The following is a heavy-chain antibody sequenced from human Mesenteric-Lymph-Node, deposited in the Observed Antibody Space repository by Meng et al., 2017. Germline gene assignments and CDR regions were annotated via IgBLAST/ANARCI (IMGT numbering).Heavy chain of an antibody. V-gene: IGHV3-74*01. CDR3: VRNRGWNAFDV. D-gene: IGHD3-10*01. J-gene: IGHJ3*01. Sequence: GESLKISCAASGFTFSSYWMHWVRQAPGKGLVWVSRINSDGSSTSYADSVKGRFTISRDNVKNALYLQMNSLRADDTALYYCVRNRGWNAFDVWGQGTMVTVSS. CDR2: INSDGSST. CDR1: GFTFSSYW.